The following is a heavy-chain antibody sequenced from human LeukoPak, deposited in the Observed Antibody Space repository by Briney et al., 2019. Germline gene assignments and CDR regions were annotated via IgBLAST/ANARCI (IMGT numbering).Heavy chain of an antibody. J-gene: IGHJ6*03. CDR1: GGSITSYY. Sequence: PSGTLSLTCTVSGGSITSYYWSWIRQPPGKGLEWIGYIYYSGSTNYNPSLKSRVTISVDTSKNQFSLKLSSVTAADTAVYYCARGYGGYYYYYMDVWGKGTTVTVSS. V-gene: IGHV4-59*01. CDR3: ARGYGGYYYYYMDV. CDR2: IYYSGST. D-gene: IGHD4-23*01.